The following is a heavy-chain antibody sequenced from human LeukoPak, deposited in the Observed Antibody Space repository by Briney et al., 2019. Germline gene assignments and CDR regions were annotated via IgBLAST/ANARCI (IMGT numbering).Heavy chain of an antibody. CDR1: GPSFTSYY. CDR3: ARMTTGHDY. V-gene: IGHV4-34*01. Sequence: PSETLSLTCGVSGPSFTSYYWSWLRQTPGKGLEWIGEVNHSGYTNMNPSLKSRVTISVDTPKNQFSLMMTSVTAADTAVYFCARMTTGHDYWGQGTLVTVSS. CDR2: VNHSGYT. D-gene: IGHD4-11*01. J-gene: IGHJ4*02.